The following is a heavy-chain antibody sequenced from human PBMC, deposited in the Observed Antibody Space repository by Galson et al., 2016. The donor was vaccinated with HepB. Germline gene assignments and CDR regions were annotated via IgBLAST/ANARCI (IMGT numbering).Heavy chain of an antibody. D-gene: IGHD3-9*01. V-gene: IGHV1-18*01. CDR1: GYTFDTYG. J-gene: IGHJ4*02. Sequence: SVKVSCKASGYTFDTYGVTWVRQAPGQGLEWMGWINAYDGNTNYAQKFQDRVTMTAQTSTRTAYRDLRSLTSDDTAVYYCVRGVQDMSYDILTSYDFRVVYFDHWGQGTLIIVSS. CDR3: VRGVQDMSYDILTSYDFRVVYFDH. CDR2: INAYDGNT.